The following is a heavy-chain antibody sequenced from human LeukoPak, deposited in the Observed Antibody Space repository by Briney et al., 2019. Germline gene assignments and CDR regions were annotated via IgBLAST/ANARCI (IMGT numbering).Heavy chain of an antibody. CDR3: AKDRYTSSWYYFDY. V-gene: IGHV3-30*02. CDR1: GFTFRSYG. CDR2: IRYDGSNK. J-gene: IGHJ4*02. D-gene: IGHD6-13*01. Sequence: GGSLRLSCAASGFTFRSYGMHWVRQAPGKGLEWVAFIRYDGSNKYYADSVKGRFTISRDNSKNTLYLQMNSLRAEDTAVYYCAKDRYTSSWYYFDYWGQGTLVTVSS.